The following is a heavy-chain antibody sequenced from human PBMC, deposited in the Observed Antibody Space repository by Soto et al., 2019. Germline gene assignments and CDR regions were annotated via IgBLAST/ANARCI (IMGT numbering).Heavy chain of an antibody. CDR1: GVSIDSSYW. J-gene: IGHJ5*02. V-gene: IGHV4-4*02. D-gene: IGHD1-26*01. CDR2: MSPGAST. CDR3: AGSLGSYAVDA. Sequence: QVQLQESGPGLVKPSGTLSLKPSGTLSLTCDVSGVSIDSSYWWGWVRQPPGRDLEWLGDMSPGASTIYHPSRTSQGPILPDKSKTPFTLSMSFATAADTATSYCAGSLGSYAVDAGGQGILVTVSS.